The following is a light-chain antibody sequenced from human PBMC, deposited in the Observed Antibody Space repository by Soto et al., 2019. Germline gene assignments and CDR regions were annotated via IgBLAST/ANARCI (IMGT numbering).Light chain of an antibody. V-gene: IGKV3-20*01. J-gene: IGKJ4*01. CDR1: QSISSNY. Sequence: EIVLTQSPGTLSWSPGEGATLSCRASQSISSNYLAWYQQKPGHAPRLLIYGASSRATGIPDRFSGSGSGTDFTLAINRLKSEDFAVYYCQQYGRSPRTFGGGTKVDIK. CDR2: GAS. CDR3: QQYGRSPRT.